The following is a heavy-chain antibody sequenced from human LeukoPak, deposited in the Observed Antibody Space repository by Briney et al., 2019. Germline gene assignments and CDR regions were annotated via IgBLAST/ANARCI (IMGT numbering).Heavy chain of an antibody. Sequence: SETLSLTCTLSGGSISSSSYYWGWIRQPPAKGLEWIGSIYYSGSTYYNPSLKSRVTISVDTSKNQFSLKLSSVTAADTAVYYCACGVHDSSGYLDYWGQGTLVTVSS. J-gene: IGHJ4*02. V-gene: IGHV4-39*07. CDR2: IYYSGST. CDR1: GGSISSSSYY. CDR3: ACGVHDSSGYLDY. D-gene: IGHD3-22*01.